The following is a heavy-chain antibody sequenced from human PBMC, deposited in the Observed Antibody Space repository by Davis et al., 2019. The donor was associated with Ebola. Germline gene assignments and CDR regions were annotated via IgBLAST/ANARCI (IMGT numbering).Heavy chain of an antibody. Sequence: ASVKVSCKASGYTFKTYVMHWVRQAPGQGLKWTGWINAGSGQTEYSQRFQGRLTITRDTSASTAYMYLSSLKSEDTAVYFCARASYDSSGYYADYWGQGTLVTVSS. D-gene: IGHD3-22*01. CDR2: INAGSGQT. J-gene: IGHJ4*02. CDR3: ARASYDSSGYYADY. CDR1: GYTFKTYV. V-gene: IGHV1-3*01.